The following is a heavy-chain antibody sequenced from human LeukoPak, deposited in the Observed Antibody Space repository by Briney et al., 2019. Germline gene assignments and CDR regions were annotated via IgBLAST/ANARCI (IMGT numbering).Heavy chain of an antibody. J-gene: IGHJ4*02. Sequence: GGSLRLSCEASGFTFKSYAMTRVRQAPGQGLQWVSGISGSGDYTYYADSVKGRFTVSRDNPAHTLYLQMDSLRAEDTAVYFCANSFTGSLAHFDYWGQGTLVTVSS. CDR1: GFTFKSYA. CDR2: ISGSGDYT. D-gene: IGHD1-26*01. CDR3: ANSFTGSLAHFDY. V-gene: IGHV3-23*01.